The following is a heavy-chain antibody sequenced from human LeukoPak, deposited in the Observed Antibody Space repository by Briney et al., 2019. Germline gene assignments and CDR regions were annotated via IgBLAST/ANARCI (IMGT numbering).Heavy chain of an antibody. D-gene: IGHD5-18*01. CDR2: ISGSGGST. CDR1: GFTLSSYA. J-gene: IGHJ4*02. CDR3: AKGEGIQLLFDY. V-gene: IGHV3-23*01. Sequence: GGSLRLSCAASGFTLSSYAMSWVRQAPGKGLEWVSAISGSGGSTYYADSVKGRFTISRDNSKNTLYLQMNSLRAEDTAVYYCAKGEGIQLLFDYWGQGTLVTVSS.